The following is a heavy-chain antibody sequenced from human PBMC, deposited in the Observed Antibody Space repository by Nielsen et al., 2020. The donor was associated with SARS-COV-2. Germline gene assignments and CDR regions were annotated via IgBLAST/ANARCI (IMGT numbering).Heavy chain of an antibody. D-gene: IGHD1-26*01. CDR3: ARLTGELLRSDYYYYGMDV. J-gene: IGHJ6*02. V-gene: IGHV3-7*01. Sequence: GESLKISCAASGFTFSSYWMSWVRQAPGKGLEWVANIKQDGSEKYYVDSVKGRFTISRDNAKNSLYLQMNSLRAEDTAVYYCARLTGELLRSDYYYYGMDVWGQGTTVTVSS. CDR2: IKQDGSEK. CDR1: GFTFSSYW.